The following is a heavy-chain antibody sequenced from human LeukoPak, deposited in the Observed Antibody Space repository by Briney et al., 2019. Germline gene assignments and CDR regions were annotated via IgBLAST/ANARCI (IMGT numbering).Heavy chain of an antibody. CDR3: VRDSSSSSGNAFDI. Sequence: GGSLRLSCAASGFTFSSYAMHWVRQAPGKGLEWVAVISYDGSNKYYADSVKGRFTISRDNSKNTLYLQMNSLRAEDTAVYYCVRDSSSSSGNAFDIWGQGTMVTVSS. D-gene: IGHD6-6*01. V-gene: IGHV3-30-3*01. CDR1: GFTFSSYA. CDR2: ISYDGSNK. J-gene: IGHJ3*02.